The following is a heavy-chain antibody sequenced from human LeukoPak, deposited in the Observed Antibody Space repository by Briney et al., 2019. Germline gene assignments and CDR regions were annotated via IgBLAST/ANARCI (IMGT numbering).Heavy chain of an antibody. J-gene: IGHJ6*02. D-gene: IGHD2-8*01. CDR3: ARNNAMDV. CDR1: AFALSSHW. CDR2: VNRDGSGT. Sequence: PGGSLRLSCAASAFALSSHWMTWVRQVPGRGPEWVANVNRDGSGTYYLDSVKGRFAISKDNAKNSLYLQMNSLRAEDTALYHCARNNAMDVWGQGTTVIVSS. V-gene: IGHV3-7*03.